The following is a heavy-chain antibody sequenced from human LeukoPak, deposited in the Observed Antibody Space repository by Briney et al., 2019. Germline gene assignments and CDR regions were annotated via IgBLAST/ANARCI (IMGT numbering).Heavy chain of an antibody. V-gene: IGHV3-74*01. D-gene: IGHD6-6*01. Sequence: GGSLRLSCAASGLTFSSHWMHWVRQAPGKGLVWVSRITNDGSSTTYADSVKGRFTISRDNSKNTLYLQMNSLRAEDTAVYYCARELVTFDYWGQGTLVTVSS. CDR1: GLTFSSHW. CDR2: ITNDGSST. J-gene: IGHJ4*02. CDR3: ARELVTFDY.